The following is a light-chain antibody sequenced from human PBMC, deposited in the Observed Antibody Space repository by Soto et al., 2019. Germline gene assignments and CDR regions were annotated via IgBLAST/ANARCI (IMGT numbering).Light chain of an antibody. Sequence: QSVLTQPASVSGSPGQSVTISCSGSDIGNYNLVSWYQHLPGRAPKLLIFEVTMRPSGISDRFSGSKSASTASLTISGLQAEDEGDYYCASYAGSRTYVFGSGPKVTVL. J-gene: IGLJ1*01. CDR1: SDIGNYNL. CDR3: ASYAGSRTYV. V-gene: IGLV2-23*02. CDR2: EVT.